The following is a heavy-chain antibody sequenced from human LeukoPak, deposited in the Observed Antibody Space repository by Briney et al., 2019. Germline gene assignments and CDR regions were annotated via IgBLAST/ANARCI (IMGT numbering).Heavy chain of an antibody. V-gene: IGHV1-2*02. CDR2: INPNSGGT. CDR1: GYTFTGYY. J-gene: IGHJ6*02. D-gene: IGHD3-3*01. Sequence: GASVKVSCKASGYTFTGYYMHGVRQAPGQGLEWMGWINPNSGGTNYAQKFQGRVTMTRDTSISTAYMELSRLRSDDTAVYYCARGYDFWSGYYYYYYGMDVWGQGTTVTVSS. CDR3: ARGYDFWSGYYYYYYGMDV.